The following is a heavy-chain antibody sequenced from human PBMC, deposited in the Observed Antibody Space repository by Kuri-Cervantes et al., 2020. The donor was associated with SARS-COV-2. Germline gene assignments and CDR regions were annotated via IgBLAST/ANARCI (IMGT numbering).Heavy chain of an antibody. V-gene: IGHV3-7*03. CDR2: IGQDGSVK. D-gene: IGHD2-2*02. CDR1: GFTFSTSW. CDR3: ANLPAAINNYYYYYMDV. J-gene: IGHJ6*03. Sequence: GGSLRLSCAASGFTFSTSWMSWVRQAPGKGLEWVANIGQDGSVKYYVDSAKGRFTISRDNSKNTLYLQMNSLRAEDTAVYYCANLPAAINNYYYYYMDVWGKGTTVTVSS.